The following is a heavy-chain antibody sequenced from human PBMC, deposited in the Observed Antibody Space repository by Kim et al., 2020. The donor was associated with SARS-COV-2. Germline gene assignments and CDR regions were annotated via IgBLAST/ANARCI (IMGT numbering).Heavy chain of an antibody. D-gene: IGHD4-17*01. CDR3: AKRGDYGDGRTTLDV. Sequence: GGSLRLSCAASGFSFRRYGMHWVRQGPGKGLEWVAITSYDGSSKYYVDSVKGRFTISRDDSKSTLYLQMDSLRVEDTAVYYCAKRGDYGDGRTTLDVWGKGTPVTVSS. CDR2: TSYDGSSK. V-gene: IGHV3-30*18. CDR1: GFSFRRYG. J-gene: IGHJ6*04.